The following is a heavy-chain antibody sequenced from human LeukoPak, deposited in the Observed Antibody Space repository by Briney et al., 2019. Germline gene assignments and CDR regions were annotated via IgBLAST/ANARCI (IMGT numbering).Heavy chain of an antibody. CDR1: GGSFSGYY. CDR2: INHSGST. D-gene: IGHD6-19*01. V-gene: IGHV4-34*01. CDR3: ASHSSGWYTYDY. Sequence: SETLSLTCAVYGGSFSGYYWSWIRQPPGKGLEWIGEINHSGSTNYNPSLKSRVTISVDTSKNQSSLKLSSVTAADTAVYYCASHSSGWYTYDYWGQGTLVTVSS. J-gene: IGHJ4*02.